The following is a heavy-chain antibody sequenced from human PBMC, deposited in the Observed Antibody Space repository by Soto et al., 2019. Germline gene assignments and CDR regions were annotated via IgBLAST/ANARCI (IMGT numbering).Heavy chain of an antibody. D-gene: IGHD2-8*01. J-gene: IGHJ4*02. V-gene: IGHV3-30-3*01. CDR2: ISRDGSNK. Sequence: GGSLRLSCAASGFTFSRYAMHWVRQAPGEGLEWVAVISRDGSNKYYGDSVKGRFTVSRDNSNNTLYLSMTSLRPDDTAVFYCARSRNGAVPDSINFWGQGTLVT. CDR1: GFTFSRYA. CDR3: ARSRNGAVPDSINF.